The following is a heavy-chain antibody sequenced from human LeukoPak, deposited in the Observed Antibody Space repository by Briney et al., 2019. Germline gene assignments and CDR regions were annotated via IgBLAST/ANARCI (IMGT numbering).Heavy chain of an antibody. CDR3: AKDQTIFGVVKGASDI. Sequence: GGSLRLSCAASGFTFSIYAMSWVRQAPGKGLEWVSAISGSGGTAYYADSVKGRFTISRDNSKNTLYLQMNSLRPEDTAVYYCAKDQTIFGVVKGASDIWGQGTMVTVSS. D-gene: IGHD3-3*01. J-gene: IGHJ3*02. CDR1: GFTFSIYA. CDR2: ISGSGGTA. V-gene: IGHV3-23*01.